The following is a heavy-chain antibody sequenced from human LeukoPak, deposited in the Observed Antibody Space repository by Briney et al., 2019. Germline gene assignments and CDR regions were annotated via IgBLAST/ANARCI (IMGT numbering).Heavy chain of an antibody. D-gene: IGHD6-19*01. J-gene: IGHJ4*02. CDR2: IWYDGSNK. CDR1: GFTFSSYG. Sequence: GGSLRLSCAASGFTFSSYGIHWVRQAPGKGLEWVTVIWYDGSNKYYADSVKGRFTISRDNSMNTLYLQMNSLRVEDTAVYYCAREAAVAGKGGFDYWGQGTLVTVSS. CDR3: AREAAVAGKGGFDY. V-gene: IGHV3-33*01.